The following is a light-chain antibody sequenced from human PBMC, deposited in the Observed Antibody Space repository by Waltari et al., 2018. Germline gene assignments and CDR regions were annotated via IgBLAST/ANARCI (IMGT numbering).Light chain of an antibody. CDR1: QAITNY. V-gene: IGKV1-27*01. J-gene: IGKJ4*01. CDR3: QKYTSPLLP. CDR2: APS. Sequence: RPSQAITNYLACYHQKPGKVLNLRFYAPSALQSGVPSRFIGSGSGTDFTLTIRILQPEDFATYSCQKYTSPLLPFGEGTKLK.